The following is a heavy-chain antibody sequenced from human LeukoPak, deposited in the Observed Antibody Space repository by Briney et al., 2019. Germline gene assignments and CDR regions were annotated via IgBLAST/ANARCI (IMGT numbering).Heavy chain of an antibody. J-gene: IGHJ4*02. Sequence: GASVKVSGKASGYTFTSYDINWVRQATGQGLEWMGWMNPNSGNTGYAQKFQGRVTMTRNTSISTAYMELSSLRSEDTAVYYCARGKAWRSYSSGWYGHYWGQGTLVTVSS. V-gene: IGHV1-8*01. D-gene: IGHD6-19*01. CDR3: ARGKAWRSYSSGWYGHY. CDR1: GYTFTSYD. CDR2: MNPNSGNT.